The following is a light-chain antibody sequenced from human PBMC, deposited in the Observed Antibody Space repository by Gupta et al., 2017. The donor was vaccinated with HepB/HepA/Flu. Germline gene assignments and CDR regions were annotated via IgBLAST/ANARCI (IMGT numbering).Light chain of an antibody. J-gene: IGKJ3*01. CDR1: QSLLHSNGYNY. CDR3: METLQTPFT. Sequence: DIVMTQSPLSLPVTPGEPAFISCRSSQSLLHSNGYNYLDWYLQKPGQSPQLLIYLGSNRASGVPDRFSGSGSGTDFTLKISRVEAEDVGAYYCMETLQTPFTFGPGTKVDIK. V-gene: IGKV2-28*01. CDR2: LGS.